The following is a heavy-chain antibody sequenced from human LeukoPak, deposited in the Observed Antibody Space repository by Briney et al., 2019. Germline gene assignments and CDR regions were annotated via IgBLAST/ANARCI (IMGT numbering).Heavy chain of an antibody. J-gene: IGHJ4*02. D-gene: IGHD5-24*01. Sequence: GGSLRLSCAAFGFSVSSSWMHWVRQAPGKVLLWVSRISSDGTSSIYADSVKGRFTISRDNAMNTLYLQMSSLRVDDTAVYYCVRSTRDGYDWGKGTLVTVSS. CDR3: VRSTRDGYD. CDR2: ISSDGTSS. V-gene: IGHV3-74*01. CDR1: GFSVSSSW.